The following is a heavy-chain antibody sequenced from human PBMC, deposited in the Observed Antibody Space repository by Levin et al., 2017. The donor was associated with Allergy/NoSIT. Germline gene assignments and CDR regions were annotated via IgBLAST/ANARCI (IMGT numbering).Heavy chain of an antibody. J-gene: IGHJ3*02. D-gene: IGHD2/OR15-2a*01. V-gene: IGHV3-20*01. Sequence: GESLKISCAASGFTFDDYGMSWVRQAPGKGLEWVSGINWNGGSTGYAGSVKGRLTISRDNAKNSLYLQMNSLRAEDTALYHCARHRFTMNIHDGFDIWGQGTMVIVSS. CDR2: INWNGGST. CDR1: GFTFDDYG. CDR3: ARHRFTMNIHDGFDI.